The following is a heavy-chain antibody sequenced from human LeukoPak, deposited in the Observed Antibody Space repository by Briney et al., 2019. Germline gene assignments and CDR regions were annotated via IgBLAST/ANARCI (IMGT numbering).Heavy chain of an antibody. CDR2: IIPTTGLA. Sequence: ASVKVSCKASGGTFTNLAINWVRQAPGQGLEWMGRIIPTTGLASYAQKFQGRVTITADKSTSTAYMELSSLRSEDTAVYYRAKDLHGGIYYVMFDYWGQGTLVTVSS. J-gene: IGHJ4*02. D-gene: IGHD1-26*01. CDR1: GGTFTNLA. CDR3: AKDLHGGIYYVMFDY. V-gene: IGHV1-69*04.